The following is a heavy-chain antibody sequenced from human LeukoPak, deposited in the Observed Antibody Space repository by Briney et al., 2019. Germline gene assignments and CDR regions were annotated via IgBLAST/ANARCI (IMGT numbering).Heavy chain of an antibody. CDR3: ARDWDSRGHSYGYWDY. J-gene: IGHJ4*02. CDR2: ISSSGSTI. V-gene: IGHV3-48*03. CDR1: GFTFRSYE. D-gene: IGHD5-18*01. Sequence: GRSLRLSCAASGFTFRSYEMNWVRQVPGKGLEWVSYISSSGSTIYYADSVKGRFTISRDNAKNSLYLQMNSLRAEDTALYYCARDWDSRGHSYGYWDYWGQGTLVTVSS.